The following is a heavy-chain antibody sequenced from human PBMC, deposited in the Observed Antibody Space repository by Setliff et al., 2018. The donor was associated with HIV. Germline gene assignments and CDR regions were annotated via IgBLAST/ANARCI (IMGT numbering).Heavy chain of an antibody. J-gene: IGHJ5*02. CDR2: IYYTWST. V-gene: IGHV4-59*08. Sequence: SETLSLTCTVSGGPISSYYWCWMRQPPGKGLEWIGYIYYTWSTNCNPSLKSRVTISVDTSKNQFSLTWNSVTAADTALYYCARHSPSDHWGQGTLVTVSS. CDR3: ARHSPSDH. CDR1: GGPISSYY.